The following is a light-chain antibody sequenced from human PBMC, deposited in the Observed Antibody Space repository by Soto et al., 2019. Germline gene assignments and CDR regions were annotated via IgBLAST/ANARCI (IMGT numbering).Light chain of an antibody. CDR3: PQYDNLPYT. J-gene: IGKJ2*01. V-gene: IGKV1-33*01. Sequence: DIQMTQSPSSLSASVGDRVTITCQASLDVSNYLNWYQQKPGKAPKLLIYDASNLETGVPSRFSGSGSGTDFTFTISSLQPEDIATYYCPQYDNLPYTFGLGTKLEIK. CDR2: DAS. CDR1: LDVSNY.